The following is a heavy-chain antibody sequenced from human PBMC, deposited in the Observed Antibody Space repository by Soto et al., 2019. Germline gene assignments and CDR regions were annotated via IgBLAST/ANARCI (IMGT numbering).Heavy chain of an antibody. CDR1: GFTFSSFE. V-gene: IGHV3-48*03. J-gene: IGHJ4*02. Sequence: GGSLRLSCAASGFTFSSFEMNWVRQAPGKGLEWVSYISSSGSTIYCADSVKGRFTISRDNAKNSLYLQMNSLRAEDTAVYYCASFDTAMGDFDYWGQGTLVTASS. CDR2: ISSSGSTI. D-gene: IGHD5-18*01. CDR3: ASFDTAMGDFDY.